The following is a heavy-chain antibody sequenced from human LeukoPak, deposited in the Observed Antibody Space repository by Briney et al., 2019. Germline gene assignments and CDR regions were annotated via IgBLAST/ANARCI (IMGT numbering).Heavy chain of an antibody. CDR1: GGTFSSYA. V-gene: IGHV1-69*05. CDR3: ATILLWFGEFNNWFDP. D-gene: IGHD3-10*01. J-gene: IGHJ5*02. Sequence: SVKVSCKASGGTFSSYAISWVRQAPGQGLEWMGGIIPIFGTANYAQKFQGRVTITTDESTSTAYMELSSLRSEDTAVYYCATILLWFGEFNNWFDPWGQGTLVTVSS. CDR2: IIPIFGTA.